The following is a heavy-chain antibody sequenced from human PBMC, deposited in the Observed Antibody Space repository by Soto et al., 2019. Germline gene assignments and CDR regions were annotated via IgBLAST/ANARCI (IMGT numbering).Heavy chain of an antibody. V-gene: IGHV4-59*11. Sequence: QVQLQESGPGLVKPSETLSLTCTVSGGSISSHHWSWIRQPPGKGPECIGSIHDSGSTTYNPPLKSRVTISVDTSKNQFSLSMTSVTAADTAVYYCARGGASSIWLDYWGQGILVTVSS. J-gene: IGHJ4*02. CDR1: GGSISSHH. D-gene: IGHD6-13*01. CDR3: ARGGASSIWLDY. CDR2: IHDSGST.